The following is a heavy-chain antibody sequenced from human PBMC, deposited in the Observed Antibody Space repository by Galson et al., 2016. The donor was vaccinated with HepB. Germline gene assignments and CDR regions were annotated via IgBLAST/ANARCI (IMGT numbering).Heavy chain of an antibody. V-gene: IGHV4-59*08. CDR3: ARWGYSLFDY. CDR2: ISYSGRN. J-gene: IGHJ4*02. CDR1: GGSISSYY. Sequence: SETLSLTCIVSGGSISSYYWTWIRQPPGKGLEWIGYISYSGRNNYNPSLKSRVPISVDTSKNQLSLKLSSVTTADTAVYYCARWGYSLFDYWGRGSLVTVSS. D-gene: IGHD5-18*01.